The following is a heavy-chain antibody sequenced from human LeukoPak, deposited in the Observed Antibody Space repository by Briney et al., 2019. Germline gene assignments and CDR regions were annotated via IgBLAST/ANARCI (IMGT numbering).Heavy chain of an antibody. Sequence: GGSLRLPCPPSGFTFSSYTMNWFRQAPGRGLKGFYSISVSSRHKYYADSVKGRFTISRDNAKNSLYLQMNSLRAEDTAVYYCAKSGEYSWSYRWLSINYFDYWGQGTLVTVSS. CDR2: ISVSSRHK. CDR1: GFTFSSYT. CDR3: AKSGEYSWSYRWLSINYFDY. D-gene: IGHD1-26*01. J-gene: IGHJ4*02. V-gene: IGHV3-21*04.